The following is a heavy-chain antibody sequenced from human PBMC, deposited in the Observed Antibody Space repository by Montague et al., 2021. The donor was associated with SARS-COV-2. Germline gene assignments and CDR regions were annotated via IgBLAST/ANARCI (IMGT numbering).Heavy chain of an antibody. J-gene: IGHJ3*02. Sequence: SETLSLTCTVSGGSITRNYYYGCFIRQPPKGLQEFSGFTYNGAAFIKPSLESRVTISVDPSKNQFSLNLTSVTAADTAVYYCARPLVRGVPKAFDIWGQG. CDR3: ARPLVRGVPKAFDI. CDR2: FTYNGAA. CDR1: GGSITRNYYY. V-gene: IGHV4-39*01. D-gene: IGHD3-10*01.